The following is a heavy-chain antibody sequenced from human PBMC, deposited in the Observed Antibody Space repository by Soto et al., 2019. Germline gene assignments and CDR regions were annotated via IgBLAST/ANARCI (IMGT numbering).Heavy chain of an antibody. D-gene: IGHD5-12*01. V-gene: IGHV1-3*01. CDR1: GYTFPGYF. Sequence: GASVKVSCKASGYTFPGYFMHWVRQAPGQGLEWMGWINAGNGNTRYSQKFQGRVTLTRDTSASTAYMDLSSLRSEDTAIYYCARAISGYVTWGQGTLVTVSS. CDR3: ARAISGYVT. J-gene: IGHJ5*02. CDR2: INAGNGNT.